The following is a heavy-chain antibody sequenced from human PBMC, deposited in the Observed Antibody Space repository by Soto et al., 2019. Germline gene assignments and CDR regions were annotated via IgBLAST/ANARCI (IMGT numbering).Heavy chain of an antibody. D-gene: IGHD4-17*01. CDR3: ASEAEGKGDYVFVY. Sequence: QVQLQESGPGRVKPSQTLSLTCTVSGGSISSGDYYWSWIRQPPGKGLEWIGYIYYSGSTYYNPALKSRVNISVDTSKSQFSLMLSSVTAADTAVYYFASEAEGKGDYVFVYWGQGTLVTVSS. CDR2: IYYSGST. CDR1: GGSISSGDYY. V-gene: IGHV4-30-4*01. J-gene: IGHJ4*02.